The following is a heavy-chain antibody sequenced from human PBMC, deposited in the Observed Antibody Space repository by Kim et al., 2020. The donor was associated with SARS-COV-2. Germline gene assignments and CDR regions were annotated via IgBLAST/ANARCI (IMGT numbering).Heavy chain of an antibody. J-gene: IGHJ4*02. Sequence: GGSLRLSCAASGFTFSNAWMSWVRQAPGKGLEWVGRIKSKTDGGTTDYAAPVKGRFTISRDDSKNTLYLQMNSLKTEDTAVYYCTTGNLYFDWLLPFDYWGQGTLVTVSS. V-gene: IGHV3-15*01. D-gene: IGHD3-9*01. CDR3: TTGNLYFDWLLPFDY. CDR1: GFTFSNAW. CDR2: IKSKTDGGTT.